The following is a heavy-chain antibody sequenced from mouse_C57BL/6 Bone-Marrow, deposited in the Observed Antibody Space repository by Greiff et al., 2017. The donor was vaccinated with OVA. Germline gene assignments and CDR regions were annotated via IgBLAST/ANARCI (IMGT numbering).Heavy chain of an antibody. V-gene: IGHV1-4*01. D-gene: IGHD2-12*01. J-gene: IGHJ2*01. CDR1: GYTFTGYT. CDR2: INPSSGYT. CDR3: ASTNPLDY. Sequence: QVQLQQSGAELARPGASVTMSCKASGYTFTGYTMHWVKQRPGQGLEWIGYINPSSGYTKYNQKFKDKATLTADKSSSTAYMQLSSLTSEDSADYCCASTNPLDYWGQGTTLTVSS.